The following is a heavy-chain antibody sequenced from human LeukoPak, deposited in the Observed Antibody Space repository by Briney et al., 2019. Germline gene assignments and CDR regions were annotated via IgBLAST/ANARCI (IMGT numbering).Heavy chain of an antibody. J-gene: IGHJ3*02. D-gene: IGHD3-9*01. CDR2: IYPGDSDT. Sequence: GESLKISCKGSGYSFTIYWIGWVRQMPGKGLEWMGIIYPGDSDTRYSPSFQGQVTISADKSISTAYLQWSSLKASDTAMYYCARHRYYDILTGYPNDAFDIWGQGTMVTVSS. V-gene: IGHV5-51*01. CDR3: ARHRYYDILTGYPNDAFDI. CDR1: GYSFTIYW.